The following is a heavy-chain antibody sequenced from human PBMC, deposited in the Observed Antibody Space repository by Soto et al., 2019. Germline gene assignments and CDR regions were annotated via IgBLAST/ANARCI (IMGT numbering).Heavy chain of an antibody. CDR1: SAPVSSSTYT. J-gene: IGHJ6*02. D-gene: IGHD2-2*01. V-gene: IGHV4-39*01. CDR3: ARLHGYCISSSFHGHYAMDV. CDR2: IYYSGRT. Sequence: QLQLQESGPGLVKPSETLSLTCTVSSAPVSSSTYTWGWIRQPPGKGLEWIGSIYYSGRTYYNPSLNSRVAVSVDTSKNHFSLKVTSVTAADTAGYYCARLHGYCISSSFHGHYAMDVWGQGTTVTVSS.